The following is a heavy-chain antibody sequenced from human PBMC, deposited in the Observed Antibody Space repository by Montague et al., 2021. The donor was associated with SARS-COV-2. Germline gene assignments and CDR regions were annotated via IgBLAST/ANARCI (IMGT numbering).Heavy chain of an antibody. CDR1: GDSISSSSNY. Sequence: SETLSLICTVSGDSISSSSNYWGWIRQSPGKGLEWIGSINYGETTYYNPSLKSRLTISVDTSKNQFSLRLMSVTAADSAVYCCARPKHDNSPDRAFDIWGQGTMVTVSS. V-gene: IGHV4-39*01. D-gene: IGHD3-22*01. J-gene: IGHJ3*02. CDR2: INYGETT. CDR3: ARPKHDNSPDRAFDI.